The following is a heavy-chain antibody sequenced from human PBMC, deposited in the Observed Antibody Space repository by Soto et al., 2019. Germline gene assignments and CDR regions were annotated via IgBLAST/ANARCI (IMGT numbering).Heavy chain of an antibody. D-gene: IGHD3-10*01. J-gene: IGHJ4*02. CDR2: IIPILGIA. V-gene: IGHV1-69*08. CDR3: AREEYYYGLGAFFDY. Sequence: QVQLVQSGAEVKKPGSSVKVSCKASGGTFSSYTISWVRQAPGHGLAWMGRIIPILGIANYAQKFQGRVTITADKSTSQAYMEQSSLRSEDTAAYSCAREEYYYGLGAFFDYWGKGTLVTVSS. CDR1: GGTFSSYT.